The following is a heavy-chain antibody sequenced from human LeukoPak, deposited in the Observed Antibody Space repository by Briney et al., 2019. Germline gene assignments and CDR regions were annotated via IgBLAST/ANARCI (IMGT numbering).Heavy chain of an antibody. D-gene: IGHD3-10*01. CDR1: GYTFTGYY. CDR2: INPNSGGT. Sequence: ASMKVSCKASGYTFTGYYMHWMRQAPGQGLEWMGWINPNSGGTNYAQKFQGRVTMTRDTSISTAYMELSRLRSDDTAVYYCAREGITMVRGVMDVWGQGTTVTVSS. J-gene: IGHJ6*02. V-gene: IGHV1-2*02. CDR3: AREGITMVRGVMDV.